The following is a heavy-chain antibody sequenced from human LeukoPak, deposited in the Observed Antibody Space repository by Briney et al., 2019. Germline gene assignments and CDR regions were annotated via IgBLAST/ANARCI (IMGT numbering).Heavy chain of an antibody. V-gene: IGHV4-39*07. CDR3: ARSRVTAIRSYYFDY. CDR1: GGSISSSSYY. Sequence: PSETLSLTCTVSGGSISSSSYYWGWIRQPPGKGLEWIGSIYYSGSTYYNPSLKSRVTISVDTSKNQFSLKLSSVTAADTAVYYCARSRVTAIRSYYFDYWGQGTLVTVSS. J-gene: IGHJ4*02. D-gene: IGHD2-21*02. CDR2: IYYSGST.